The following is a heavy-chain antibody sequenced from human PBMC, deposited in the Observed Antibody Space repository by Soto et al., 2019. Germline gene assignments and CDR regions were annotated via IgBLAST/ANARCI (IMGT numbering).Heavy chain of an antibody. Sequence: NPSETLSLTCSVSSASISSYYWTWIRQPPGGGLEWIGYMHHTQGTNDNPSLRGRVHMSIDTSMNQFSLRLTSVTAADTAVYYCARVPFVGYFDWLEPWGHGTLVTVSS. J-gene: IGHJ5*02. CDR3: ARVPFVGYFDWLEP. V-gene: IGHV4-59*01. CDR1: SASISSYY. D-gene: IGHD3-9*01. CDR2: MHHTQGT.